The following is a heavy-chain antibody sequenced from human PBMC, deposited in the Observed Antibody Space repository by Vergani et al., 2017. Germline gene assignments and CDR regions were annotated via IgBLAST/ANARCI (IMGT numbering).Heavy chain of an antibody. Sequence: EVQLVESGGGLVQPGRSLRLSCAASGFTFNDYAMHWVRQAPGKGLEWVSLISWDGGSTYYADSVKGRFTISRDNSKNSLYLQMNSLRAEDTALYYCAKDNVAGLFDYWGQGTLVTVSS. CDR2: ISWDGGST. CDR1: GFTFNDYA. J-gene: IGHJ4*02. CDR3: AKDNVAGLFDY. D-gene: IGHD6-19*01. V-gene: IGHV3-43D*04.